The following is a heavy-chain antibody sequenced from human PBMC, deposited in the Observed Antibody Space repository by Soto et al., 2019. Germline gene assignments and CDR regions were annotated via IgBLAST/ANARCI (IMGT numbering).Heavy chain of an antibody. Sequence: NPSETLSLTCTVSGGSISSGGHYWSWIRQHPGKGLEWIGYIYYSGSTYYNPSLKSRVTISVDTSKNQFSLKLSSVTAADTAVYYGARSQTTVTSFDYWGQGTLVTVSS. J-gene: IGHJ4*02. CDR1: GGSISSGGHY. CDR2: IYYSGST. V-gene: IGHV4-31*03. D-gene: IGHD4-17*01. CDR3: ARSQTTVTSFDY.